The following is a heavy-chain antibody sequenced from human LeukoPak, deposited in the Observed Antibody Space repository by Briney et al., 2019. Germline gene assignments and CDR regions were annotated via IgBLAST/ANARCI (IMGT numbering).Heavy chain of an antibody. Sequence: GESLKISCKGSGYSFTSYWIGWVRQMPGKGLEWMGIIYPGDSDTRYSPSFKGQVTISADKSISTAYLQWSSLKASDTAMYYCARSSGVPVCRMDVWGQGTTVTVSS. CDR1: GYSFTSYW. CDR3: ARSSGVPVCRMDV. J-gene: IGHJ6*02. V-gene: IGHV5-51*01. D-gene: IGHD2-2*01. CDR2: IYPGDSDT.